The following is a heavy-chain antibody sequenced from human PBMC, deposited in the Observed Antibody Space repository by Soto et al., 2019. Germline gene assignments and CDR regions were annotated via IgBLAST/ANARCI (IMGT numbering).Heavy chain of an antibody. D-gene: IGHD6-13*01. Sequence: GASVKVSCKASGYTFTSYGISWVRQAPGQGLEWMGWISAYNGNTNYAQKLQGRVTMTTDTSTSTAYMELRSLRSDDTAVYYCARVRAGRSHTGDSSSWYGPWFDSWGQGTLVTVSS. J-gene: IGHJ5*01. CDR2: ISAYNGNT. V-gene: IGHV1-18*01. CDR1: GYTFTSYG. CDR3: ARVRAGRSHTGDSSSWYGPWFDS.